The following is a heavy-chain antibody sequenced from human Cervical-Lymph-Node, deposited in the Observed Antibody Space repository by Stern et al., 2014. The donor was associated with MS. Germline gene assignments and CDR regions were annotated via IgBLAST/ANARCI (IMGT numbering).Heavy chain of an antibody. CDR1: GFSLITSGMC. V-gene: IGHV2-70*01. J-gene: IGHJ4*02. Sequence: QVTLKESGPALVKPTQTLTLTCTFSGFSLITSGMCVSFIRQPPGKALEWLSLIDGDDDKYYSTSLKTRLTISKDTSKNQVVLTMTNMDPVDTATYYCARADVDTTMVFDYWGQGTLVTVSS. CDR2: IDGDDDK. D-gene: IGHD5-18*01. CDR3: ARADVDTTMVFDY.